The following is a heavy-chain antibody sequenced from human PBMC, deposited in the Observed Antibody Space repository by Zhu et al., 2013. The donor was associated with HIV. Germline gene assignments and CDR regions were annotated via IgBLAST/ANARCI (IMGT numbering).Heavy chain of an antibody. CDR3: ASDKGDNYYDSSGLDY. CDR1: GGSFSGYY. CDR2: INHSGST. D-gene: IGHD3-22*01. J-gene: IGHJ4*02. Sequence: QVQLQQWGAGLLKPSETLSLTCAVYGGSFSGYYWSWIRQPPGKGLEWIGEINHSGSTNYNPSLKSRVTISVDTSKNQFSLKLSSVTAADTAVYYCASDKGDNYYDSSGLDYWGQGTLVTVSS. V-gene: IGHV4-34*01.